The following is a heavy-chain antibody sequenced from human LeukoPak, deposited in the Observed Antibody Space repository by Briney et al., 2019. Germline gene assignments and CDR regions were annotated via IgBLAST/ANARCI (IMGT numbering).Heavy chain of an antibody. CDR3: AKVGTMIVVVIS. CDR1: GFTFSSYA. V-gene: IGHV3-23*01. Sequence: SGGSLRLSCAASGFTFSSYAMSWVRQAPGKGLEWVSAISGSGGSTYYADSVKGRFTISRDKSKNTLYLQMNSLRAEDTAVYYCAKVGTMIVVVISWGQGTLVTVSS. J-gene: IGHJ4*02. D-gene: IGHD3-22*01. CDR2: ISGSGGST.